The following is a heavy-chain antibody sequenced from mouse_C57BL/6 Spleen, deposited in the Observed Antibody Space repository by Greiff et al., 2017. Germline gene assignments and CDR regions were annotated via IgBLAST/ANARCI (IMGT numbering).Heavy chain of an antibody. CDR2: ISSGGSYT. J-gene: IGHJ4*01. D-gene: IGHD2-1*01. CDR3: ARHDGNYLYYAMDY. CDR1: GFTFSSYG. V-gene: IGHV5-6*01. Sequence: EVQGVESGGDLVKPGGSLKLSCAASGFTFSSYGMSWVRQTPDKRLAWVATISSGGSYTYYPDSVKGRFTISRDNAKNTLYLQMSSLKSEDTAMYYCARHDGNYLYYAMDYWGQGTSVTVSS.